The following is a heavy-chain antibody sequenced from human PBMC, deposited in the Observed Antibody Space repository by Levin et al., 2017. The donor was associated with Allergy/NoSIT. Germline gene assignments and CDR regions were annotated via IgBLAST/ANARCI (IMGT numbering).Heavy chain of an antibody. Sequence: GGSLRLSCAASGFTFSTYAMNWVRQAPGKGLEWVSYISSSSTSKYYADSLKGRFTISRDNAKNSLYLQMNSLRVEDTAVYYCARFPEQWSGWIDYWGQGTLVTVSS. J-gene: IGHJ4*02. CDR1: GFTFSTYA. CDR3: ARFPEQWSGWIDY. V-gene: IGHV3-48*04. CDR2: ISSSSTSK. D-gene: IGHD2-15*01.